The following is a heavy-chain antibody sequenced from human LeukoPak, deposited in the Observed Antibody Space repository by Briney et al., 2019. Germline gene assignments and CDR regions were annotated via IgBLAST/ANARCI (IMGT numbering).Heavy chain of an antibody. J-gene: IGHJ4*02. CDR3: VRDLGGRSGSFDY. CDR1: GFIFSSYG. D-gene: IGHD3-10*01. Sequence: GGSLRLSCAASGFIFSSYGMHWVRQAPGKGLEWVAVIWYDGSNKDYGDSVKGRFTISRDNSKNTLYLQMNSLRAEDTAVYYCVRDLGGRSGSFDYWGQGTLVTVSS. CDR2: IWYDGSNK. V-gene: IGHV3-33*01.